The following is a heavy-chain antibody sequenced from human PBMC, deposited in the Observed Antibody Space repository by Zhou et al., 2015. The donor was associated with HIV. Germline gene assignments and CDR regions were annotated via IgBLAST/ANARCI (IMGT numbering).Heavy chain of an antibody. CDR1: GFTFSSYG. J-gene: IGHJ6*02. CDR3: AREGIAAAGTYYYYYGMDV. CDR2: ISYDGSNK. D-gene: IGHD6-13*01. Sequence: QVQLVESGGGVVQPGRSLRLSCAASGFTFSSYGMHWVRQAPGKGLEWVTVISYDGSNKYYADSVKGRFTISRDNSKNTLYLQMNSLRAEDTAVYYCAREGIAAAGTYYYYYGMDVWGQGTTVTVSS. V-gene: IGHV3-33*05.